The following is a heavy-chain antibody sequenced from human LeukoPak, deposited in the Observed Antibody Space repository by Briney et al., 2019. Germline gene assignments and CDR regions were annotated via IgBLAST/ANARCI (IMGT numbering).Heavy chain of an antibody. CDR3: AELGITMIGGV. CDR2: INSDGSST. J-gene: IGHJ6*04. Sequence: PGGSLRLSCTASGFTFDDYGMNWVRQAPGKGLEWVSRINSDGSSTSYADSVKGRFTISRDNAKNSLYLQMNSLRAEDTAVYYCAELGITMIGGVWGKGTTVTISS. V-gene: IGHV3-74*01. D-gene: IGHD3-10*02. CDR1: GFTFDDYG.